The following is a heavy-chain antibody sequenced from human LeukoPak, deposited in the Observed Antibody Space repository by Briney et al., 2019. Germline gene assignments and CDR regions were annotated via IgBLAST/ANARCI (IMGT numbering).Heavy chain of an antibody. J-gene: IGHJ4*02. CDR1: GGSISSYY. CDR3: ASFWIIHFDY. Sequence: SETLSLTCTVSGGSISSYYWNWIRQPPGKGLEWIGYIYYSGSTNYNPSLKSRVTISVDTSKNQFSLKLSSVTAADTAVYYCASFWIIHFDYWGQGTLVTVSS. V-gene: IGHV4-59*01. D-gene: IGHD3-3*01. CDR2: IYYSGST.